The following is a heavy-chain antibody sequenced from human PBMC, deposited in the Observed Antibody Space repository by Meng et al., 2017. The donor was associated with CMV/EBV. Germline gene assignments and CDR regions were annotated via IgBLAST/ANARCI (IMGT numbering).Heavy chain of an antibody. V-gene: IGHV3-53*01. CDR1: GLTVSSTY. J-gene: IGHJ4*02. Sequence: GGSLRLSCVVSGLTVSSTYMSWVRQAPGKGLEWVSVNYSGGTSYHADSVKGRFTISRDNSKNTVFLQMNSLRAEDTAVYYCATGLGEDGDYTGDFWGQGTLVTVSS. CDR2: NYSGGTS. D-gene: IGHD4-17*01. CDR3: ATGLGEDGDYTGDF.